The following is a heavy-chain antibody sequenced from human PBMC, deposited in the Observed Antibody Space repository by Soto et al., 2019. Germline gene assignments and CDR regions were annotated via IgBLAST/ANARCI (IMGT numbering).Heavy chain of an antibody. D-gene: IGHD1-7*01. CDR3: ARDDKNYEIDY. CDR1: GFTFSIYA. V-gene: IGHV3-33*01. Sequence: HVQLVESGGGVVQPGRSLRLSCAASGFTFSIYAMHGVRQAPGKGLEWLAVIWHDGSNKYYADSVKGRFTISRDNSKNTLYLQMNSLRAEDTAVYYCARDDKNYEIDYWGQGTLVTVSS. J-gene: IGHJ4*02. CDR2: IWHDGSNK.